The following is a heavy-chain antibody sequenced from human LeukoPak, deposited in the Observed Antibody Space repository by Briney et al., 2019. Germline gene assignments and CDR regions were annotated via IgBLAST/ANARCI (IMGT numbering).Heavy chain of an antibody. D-gene: IGHD1-7*01. CDR1: GYTLTGFY. CDR3: ARAPFPTPQPSRYNWNYQRPLDY. J-gene: IGHJ4*02. CDR2: INPNSGDT. V-gene: IGHV1-2*02. Sequence: GASVKVSCKASGYTLTGFYMHWVRQAPRQGPEWMGWINPNSGDTNYAQKFQGRVTMTRDTSISTAYMELSRLRSDDTAVYYCARAPFPTPQPSRYNWNYQRPLDYWGQGTLVTVSS.